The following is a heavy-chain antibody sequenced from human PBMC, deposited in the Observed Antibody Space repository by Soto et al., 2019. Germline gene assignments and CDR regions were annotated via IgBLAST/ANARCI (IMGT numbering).Heavy chain of an antibody. D-gene: IGHD2-15*01. CDR1: GFTFSSYA. Sequence: SLRLSCASSGFTFSSYAMHWVRQAPGQGLEWVAVISYDGSNKYYADSVKGRFTISRDNSKNTLYLQMNSLRAEDTAVYYCARDAGDVVAAEYYFDYWGQGTLVTVSS. V-gene: IGHV3-30-3*01. CDR2: ISYDGSNK. J-gene: IGHJ4*02. CDR3: ARDAGDVVAAEYYFDY.